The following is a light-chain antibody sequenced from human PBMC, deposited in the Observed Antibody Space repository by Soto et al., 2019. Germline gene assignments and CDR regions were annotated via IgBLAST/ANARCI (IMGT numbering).Light chain of an antibody. CDR2: EGS. J-gene: IGLJ2*01. CDR3: CSYAGSVV. CDR1: SSDVGSYNL. V-gene: IGLV2-23*01. Sequence: QPVLTQPASVSGSTGQSITISCTGPSSDVGSYNLVSWYQQHPGKAPKLMIYEGSKRPSGVSNRFSGSKSGNTASLTISGLQAEEEADYYCCSYAGSVVFGGGTKLTVL.